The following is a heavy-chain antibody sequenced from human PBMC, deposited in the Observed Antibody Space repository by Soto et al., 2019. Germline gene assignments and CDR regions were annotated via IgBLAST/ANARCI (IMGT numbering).Heavy chain of an antibody. V-gene: IGHV6-1*01. CDR1: GDSVSSNSAA. CDR2: TYYRSKWYN. CDR3: ARDHIVVVPAATYYYYMDV. Sequence: SQTLSLTCAISGDSVSSNSAAWNWIRQSPSRGLEWLGRTYYRSKWYNDYAVSVKSRITINPDTPKNQFSLQLNSVTPEDTAVYYCARDHIVVVPAATYYYYMDVWGKGTTVTVS. D-gene: IGHD2-2*01. J-gene: IGHJ6*03.